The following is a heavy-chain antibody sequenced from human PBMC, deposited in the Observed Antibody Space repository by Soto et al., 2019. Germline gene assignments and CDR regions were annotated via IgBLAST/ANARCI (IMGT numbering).Heavy chain of an antibody. D-gene: IGHD3-22*01. Sequence: QVQLDESGPGLGQPSQTLSLSCTVSGASVSTGVYYWTWIRQPPGKGLEWIGYIDNSGSNYYKPSLTGRVGLSVDTSKNQFSLNLQSVTAADTAFYFCAGAVSYFDVRLYRTSDFDQWGQGILVTVSS. CDR2: IDNSGSN. J-gene: IGHJ4*02. CDR1: GASVSTGVYY. V-gene: IGHV4-31*03. CDR3: AGAVSYFDVRLYRTSDFDQ.